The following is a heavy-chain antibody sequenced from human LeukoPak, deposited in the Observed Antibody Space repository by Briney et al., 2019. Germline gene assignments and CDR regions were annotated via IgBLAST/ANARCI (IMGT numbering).Heavy chain of an antibody. CDR1: GFRLIDDN. CDR3: ARDTPVPTIIPGV. V-gene: IGHV3-48*02. D-gene: IGHD2-2*01. CDR2: IGAISTML. J-gene: IGHJ4*02. Sequence: GGSLRLSCVGSGFRLIDDNMNWVRQSPGKGLEWLGCIGAISTMLHYADSVKGRFTISRDDAKNSLYLQMNSLRHDDTAVYYCARDTPVPTIIPGVWGQGTLVAVSS.